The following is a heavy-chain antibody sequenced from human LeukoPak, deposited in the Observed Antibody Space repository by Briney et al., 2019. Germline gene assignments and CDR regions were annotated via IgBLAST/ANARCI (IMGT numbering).Heavy chain of an antibody. CDR1: GFTFSSYS. CDR3: ARVAAAGTEYFDY. D-gene: IGHD6-13*01. V-gene: IGHV3-21*01. Sequence: GGSLRLSCAASGFTFSSYSMNWVRQAPGKWLEWVSSISSSSSYIYYADSVKGRFTISRDNAKNSLYLQMNSLRAEDTAVYYCARVAAAGTEYFDYWGQGTLVTVSS. J-gene: IGHJ4*02. CDR2: ISSSSSYI.